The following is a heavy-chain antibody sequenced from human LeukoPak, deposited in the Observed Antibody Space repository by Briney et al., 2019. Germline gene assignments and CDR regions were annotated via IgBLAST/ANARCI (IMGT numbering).Heavy chain of an antibody. Sequence: PSETLSLTCTVSGVSISSGGYHWSWIRQHPGKGLEWIGYIYYSGRTYHNPALKSRVTISVDTSKTQFSLKLSSVTAADTAVYYCARWIGLLQFDAFDIWGRGTMVTVSS. V-gene: IGHV4-31*03. CDR3: ARWIGLLQFDAFDI. CDR1: GVSISSGGYH. J-gene: IGHJ3*02. D-gene: IGHD3-22*01. CDR2: IYYSGRT.